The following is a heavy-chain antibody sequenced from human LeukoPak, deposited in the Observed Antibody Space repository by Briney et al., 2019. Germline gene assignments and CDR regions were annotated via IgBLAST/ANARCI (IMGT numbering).Heavy chain of an antibody. V-gene: IGHV3-21*01. CDR3: AREGDKVGFDFDY. Sequence: GGSLRLSCAASGFTFSSYSMNWVRQAPGKGLEWVSSISSSSSYIYYADSVKGRFTISRDNAKNSLYLQMNSLRAEDTAVYYCAREGDKVGFDFDYWGQGTLVTVSS. CDR2: ISSSSSYI. CDR1: GFTFSSYS. D-gene: IGHD2-21*01. J-gene: IGHJ4*02.